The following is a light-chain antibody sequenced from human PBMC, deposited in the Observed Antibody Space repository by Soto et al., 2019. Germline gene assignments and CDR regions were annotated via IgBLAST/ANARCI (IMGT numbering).Light chain of an antibody. Sequence: DIQMTQSPSTLSATAGDRVTITCRASQTISSWLAWYQQKPGKAPKLLIYKASTLKSGVPSRFSGSGSGTEFTLTISSLQPDDFATHYCQHYNSYSEAFGQATKVDIK. CDR2: KAS. J-gene: IGKJ1*01. CDR1: QTISSW. CDR3: QHYNSYSEA. V-gene: IGKV1-5*03.